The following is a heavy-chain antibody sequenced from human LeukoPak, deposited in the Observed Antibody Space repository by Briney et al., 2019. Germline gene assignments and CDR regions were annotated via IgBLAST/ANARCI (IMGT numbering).Heavy chain of an antibody. CDR1: GGSFSGYY. CDR3: ARRSSSWTPFDY. V-gene: IGHV4-34*01. CDR2: INHSGST. Sequence: SETLSLTCAVYGGSFSGYYWSWIRQPPGKGLEWIGEINHSGSTNYNPSLKSRVTISIDTSKNQFSLKLSSVTAADTAVYYCARRSSSWTPFDYWGQGTLVTVSS. D-gene: IGHD6-13*01. J-gene: IGHJ4*02.